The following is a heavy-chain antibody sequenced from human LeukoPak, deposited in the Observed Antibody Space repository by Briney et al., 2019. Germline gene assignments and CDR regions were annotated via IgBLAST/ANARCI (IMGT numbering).Heavy chain of an antibody. CDR1: GGSFSGYY. CDR2: INHSGST. CDR3: ARGGRQYYYYYYMDV. J-gene: IGHJ6*03. V-gene: IGHV4-34*01. Sequence: SETLSLTCAVYGGSFSGYYWSWIRQPPGKGLEWIGEINHSGSTNYNPSLKSRVTISVDTSKNQFSLKLGSVTAADTAVYYCARGGRQYYYYYYMDVWGKGTTVTVSS.